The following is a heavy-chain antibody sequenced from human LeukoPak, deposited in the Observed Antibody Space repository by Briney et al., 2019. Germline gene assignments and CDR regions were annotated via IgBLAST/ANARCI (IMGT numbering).Heavy chain of an antibody. D-gene: IGHD1-7*01. CDR2: ISGSGGST. CDR1: GFTFSSYS. V-gene: IGHV3-23*01. J-gene: IGHJ6*03. CDR3: AKRRGLELLYYYYMDV. Sequence: GGSLRLSCAASGFTFSSYSMNWVRQAPGKGLEWVSAISGSGGSTYYADSVKGRFTISRDNSKNTLFLQMNSLRAEDTAVYYCAKRRGLELLYYYYMDVWGKGTTVAVSS.